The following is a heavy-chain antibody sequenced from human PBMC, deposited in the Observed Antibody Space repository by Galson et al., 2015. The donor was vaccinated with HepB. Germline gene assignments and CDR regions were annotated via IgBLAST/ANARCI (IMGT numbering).Heavy chain of an antibody. D-gene: IGHD3-22*01. CDR2: TYYRSKWYN. CDR1: GDSVSSNSAA. Sequence: CAISGDSVSSNSAAWSWIRQSPSRGLEWLGRTYYRSKWYNDYAASVKSRITINPDTSKNQISPQLNSVTPEDTAVYYCARNYDSTGYQLNWFDPWGQGILVTVSS. CDR3: ARNYDSTGYQLNWFDP. V-gene: IGHV6-1*01. J-gene: IGHJ5*02.